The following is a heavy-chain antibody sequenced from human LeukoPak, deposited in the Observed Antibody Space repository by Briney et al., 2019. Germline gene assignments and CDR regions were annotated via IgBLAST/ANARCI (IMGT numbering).Heavy chain of an antibody. CDR1: GLTFSSYW. CDR3: ARDLGSYSTGWYMGFDY. CDR2: IKQDGSEK. Sequence: GGSLRLSCAASGLTFSSYWMTWVRQAPRKGLEWVANIKQDGSEKYYVDSVKGRFTVSRDNAKNSLYLQMNSLRAEDTAIYYCARDLGSYSTGWYMGFDYWGQGTLVTVSS. J-gene: IGHJ4*02. V-gene: IGHV3-7*01. D-gene: IGHD6-19*01.